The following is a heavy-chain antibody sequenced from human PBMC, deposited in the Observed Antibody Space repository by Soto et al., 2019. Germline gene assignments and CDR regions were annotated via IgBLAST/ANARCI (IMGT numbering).Heavy chain of an antibody. Sequence: ASVKVSCKASGYTFTSYDINWVRQATGQGLEWMGWMNPNSGNTGYAQKFQDRVTMTRNTSISTAYMELSSLRSEDTAVYYCARGITIFGVVPGWGQGTLVTVSS. J-gene: IGHJ4*02. CDR1: GYTFTSYD. D-gene: IGHD3-3*01. V-gene: IGHV1-8*01. CDR3: ARGITIFGVVPG. CDR2: MNPNSGNT.